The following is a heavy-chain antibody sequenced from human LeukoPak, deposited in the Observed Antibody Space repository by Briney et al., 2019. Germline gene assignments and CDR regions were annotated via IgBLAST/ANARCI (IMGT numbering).Heavy chain of an antibody. CDR1: GYTFTSYY. Sequence: ASVKVSCKASGYTFTSYYMHWVRQAPGQGLEWMGIINPSGGSTSYAQKFQGRVTMTRDTSTSTVYMELSSLRSEDTAVYYCARVAGDYVWGSYQGYFDYWGQGTLVTVSS. CDR2: INPSGGST. J-gene: IGHJ4*02. V-gene: IGHV1-46*01. D-gene: IGHD3-16*02. CDR3: ARVAGDYVWGSYQGYFDY.